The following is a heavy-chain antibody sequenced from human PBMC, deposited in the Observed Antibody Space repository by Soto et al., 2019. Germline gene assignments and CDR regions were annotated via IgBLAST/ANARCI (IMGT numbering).Heavy chain of an antibody. J-gene: IGHJ4*02. CDR3: ARVKVVTATDF. D-gene: IGHD2-21*02. Sequence: LRLSCAASGFTFSSCSMNWVRQAPGKGLEWVSYISSSSSTIYYADSVKGRFTISRDNAKNSLYLQMHSLRDGDTAVYYCARVKVVTATDFWGQGTLVTVSS. V-gene: IGHV3-48*02. CDR1: GFTFSSCS. CDR2: ISSSSSTI.